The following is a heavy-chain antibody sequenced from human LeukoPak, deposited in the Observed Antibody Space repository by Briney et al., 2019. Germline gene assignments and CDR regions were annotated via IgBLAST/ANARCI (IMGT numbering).Heavy chain of an antibody. Sequence: SETLSLTCTVSGGSISSYYWSWIRQPPGKGLEWIGYIYYSGSTNYNPSLKSRVTISVDTSKNQFSLKLTSVTAADTAVYYCARDGGIVVPHAHAFDVWGQGTLVTVSS. CDR3: ARDGGIVVPHAHAFDV. D-gene: IGHD2-15*01. CDR1: GGSISSYY. CDR2: IYYSGST. V-gene: IGHV4-59*12. J-gene: IGHJ3*01.